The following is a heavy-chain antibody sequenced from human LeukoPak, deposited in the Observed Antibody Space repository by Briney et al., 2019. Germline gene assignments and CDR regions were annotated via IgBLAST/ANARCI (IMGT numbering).Heavy chain of an antibody. J-gene: IGHJ4*02. Sequence: KTSETLSLTCAVYGGSFSGYYWSWIRQPPGKGLEWIGEINHSGSTNYNPSLKSRVTISVDTSKNQFSLKLSSVTAADTAVYYCARGRDYDILTGPRYYFDYWGQGTLVTVSS. CDR3: ARGRDYDILTGPRYYFDY. D-gene: IGHD3-9*01. CDR2: INHSGST. CDR1: GGSFSGYY. V-gene: IGHV4-34*01.